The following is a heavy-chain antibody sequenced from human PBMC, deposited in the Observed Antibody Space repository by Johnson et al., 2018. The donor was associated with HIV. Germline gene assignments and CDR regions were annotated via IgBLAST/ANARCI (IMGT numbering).Heavy chain of an antibody. V-gene: IGHV3-7*03. CDR2: IKQEGNEK. D-gene: IGHD1-26*01. J-gene: IGHJ3*02. CDR3: ARDDTWGDAFDI. CDR1: GFSFSVYW. Sequence: VQLVESGGGLVQPGESLRLCCAASGFSFSVYWMSWVRQAPGRGLEWVANIKQEGNEKHYIDSVKGRFTISRDNAKNSLYLQMNSLRAEDTAVYSCARDDTWGDAFDIWGQGTMVTVSS.